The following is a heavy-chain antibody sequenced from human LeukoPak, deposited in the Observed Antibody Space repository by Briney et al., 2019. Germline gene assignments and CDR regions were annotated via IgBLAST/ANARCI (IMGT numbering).Heavy chain of an antibody. D-gene: IGHD3-10*01. CDR1: GFTFSTYS. CDR2: IDTTTSYI. Sequence: GGSLRLSCAASGFTFSTYSMNWVRQAPGKGLEWVSFIDTTTSYIYYGDSVKGRFTISRDNAKNSLYLQMNGLRAEDTAVYYCARGRSITRLRGVAMSDGFDIWGQGAMVTVSS. V-gene: IGHV3-21*01. J-gene: IGHJ3*02. CDR3: ARGRSITRLRGVAMSDGFDI.